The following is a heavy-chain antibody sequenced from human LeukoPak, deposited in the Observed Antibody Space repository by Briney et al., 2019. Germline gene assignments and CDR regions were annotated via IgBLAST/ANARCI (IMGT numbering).Heavy chain of an antibody. V-gene: IGHV4-39*01. CDR1: GGSISSSSYY. D-gene: IGHD7-27*01. Sequence: SETLSLTCTVSGGSISSSSYYWGWIRQPPGKGLEWIGSIYCSGSTYYNPSLKSRVTISVDTPKNQFSLKLSSVTAADTAVYYCARHKWGGNDNDAFDIWGQGTMVTVSS. J-gene: IGHJ3*02. CDR3: ARHKWGGNDNDAFDI. CDR2: IYCSGST.